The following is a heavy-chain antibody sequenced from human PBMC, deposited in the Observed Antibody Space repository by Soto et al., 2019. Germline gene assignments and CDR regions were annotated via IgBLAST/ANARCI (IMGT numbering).Heavy chain of an antibody. V-gene: IGHV4-59*01. J-gene: IGHJ4*02. D-gene: IGHD2-15*01. CDR2: ILYSGST. Sequence: QVQLQESGPGLVKPSETLSLTCTVSGDSMRSYYWSWIRQPPGKELEWIGYILYSGSTDYNPSFKSRVTISVDTSKNRFSLNLSSVTAADTAVYYCARTAVVRSGFDYWGQGTLVTVSS. CDR3: ARTAVVRSGFDY. CDR1: GDSMRSYY.